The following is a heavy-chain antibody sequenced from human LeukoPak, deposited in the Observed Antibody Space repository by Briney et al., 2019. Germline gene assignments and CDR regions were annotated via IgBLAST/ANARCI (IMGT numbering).Heavy chain of an antibody. V-gene: IGHV1-69*04. CDR3: ASVYSGYDNTIDY. CDR2: IIPMLGIA. J-gene: IGHJ4*02. Sequence: SVKVSCKASGGTFSSYAISWVRQAPGQGLEWMGRIIPMLGIANYAQKFQGRVTITTDKSTSTAYMELSSLRSDDTAVYYCASVYSGYDNTIDYWGQGTRVTVSS. CDR1: GGTFSSYA. D-gene: IGHD5-12*01.